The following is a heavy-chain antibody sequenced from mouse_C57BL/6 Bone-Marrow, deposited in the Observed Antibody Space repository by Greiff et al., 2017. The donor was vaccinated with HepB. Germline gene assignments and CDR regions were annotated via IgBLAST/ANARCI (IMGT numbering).Heavy chain of an antibody. CDR2: IYPGDGDT. Sequence: QVQLQQSGPELVKPGASVKISCKASGYAFSSSWMNWVKQRPGKGLEWIGRIYPGDGDTNYNGKFKGKATLTADKSSSTAYMQLSSLTSEDSAVYFCARCRGYGNYERAMDDWGQGTSVTVSS. CDR3: ARCRGYGNYERAMDD. V-gene: IGHV1-82*01. J-gene: IGHJ4*01. CDR1: GYAFSSSW. D-gene: IGHD2-1*01.